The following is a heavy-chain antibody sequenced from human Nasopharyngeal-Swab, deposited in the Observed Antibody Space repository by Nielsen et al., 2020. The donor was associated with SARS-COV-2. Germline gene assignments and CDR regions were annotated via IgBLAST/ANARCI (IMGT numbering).Heavy chain of an antibody. J-gene: IGHJ3*02. V-gene: IGHV2-70*12. CDR1: GFSLSTSGMC. Sequence: SSPTLVKPTQTLTLTCTFSGFSLSTSGMCVSWIRQPPGKALEWLARIDWDDDKYYSTSLKTRLTISKDTSKNQVVLTMTNMDPVDTATYYCAHRPELRIAAFDIWGQGTMVTVSS. CDR3: AHRPELRIAAFDI. D-gene: IGHD1-14*01. CDR2: IDWDDDK.